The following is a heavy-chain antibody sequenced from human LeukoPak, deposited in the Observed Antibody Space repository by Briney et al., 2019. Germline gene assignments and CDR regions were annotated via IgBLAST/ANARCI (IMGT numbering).Heavy chain of an antibody. Sequence: PGGSLRLSCAASGFTFSSYSMNWVRQAPGKGLEWVSYISSSSSTIYYAGSVKGRFTISRDNAKNSLYLQMNSLRAEDTAVHYCAREPYSNGFDYWGQGTLVTVSS. CDR2: ISSSSSTI. J-gene: IGHJ4*02. D-gene: IGHD6-19*01. V-gene: IGHV3-48*01. CDR1: GFTFSSYS. CDR3: AREPYSNGFDY.